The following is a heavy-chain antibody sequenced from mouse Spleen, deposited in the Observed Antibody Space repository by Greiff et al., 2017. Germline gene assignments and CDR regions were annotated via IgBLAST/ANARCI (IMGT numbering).Heavy chain of an antibody. V-gene: IGHV5-15*04. J-gene: IGHJ3*01. D-gene: IGHD2-3*01. Sequence: EVMLVESGGGLVKPGGSLKLSCAASGFTFSDYGMAWVRQAPGKGPEWVAFISNLASSIYYADTVTGRFTISRENAKNTLYLEMSSLRSEDTAMYYCARHDVGRGFAYWGQGTLVTVSA. CDR2: ISNLASSI. CDR1: GFTFSDYG. CDR3: ARHDVGRGFAY.